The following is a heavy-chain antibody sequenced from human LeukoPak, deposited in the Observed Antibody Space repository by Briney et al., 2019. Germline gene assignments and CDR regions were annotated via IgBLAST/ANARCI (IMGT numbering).Heavy chain of an antibody. CDR3: ARGVASFGIWSAVQRADMDV. D-gene: IGHD3-3*01. J-gene: IGHJ6*03. V-gene: IGHV4-34*01. Sequence: SETLSLTCAVYGGSFSGYYWSWIRQPPGKGLEWIGEINHSGSTNYNPSLKSRVTISVDTSKNQFSLKLSSVTAADTAVYYCARGVASFGIWSAVQRADMDVWGKGTTVIVSS. CDR1: GGSFSGYY. CDR2: INHSGST.